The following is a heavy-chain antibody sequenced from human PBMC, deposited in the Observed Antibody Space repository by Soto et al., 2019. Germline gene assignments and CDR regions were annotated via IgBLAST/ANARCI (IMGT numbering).Heavy chain of an antibody. CDR3: ARQIYDSDTGPNFQYYFDS. Sequence: GESLKISCKGSGYSFTSYWIGWVRQMPGKGLEWMGMIYPGDSDTRYSPSFQGHVTISADKSISTAYLQWSSLRASDTAMYYCARQIYDSDTGPNFQYYFDSWGQGTPVTVSS. CDR2: IYPGDSDT. D-gene: IGHD3-22*01. CDR1: GYSFTSYW. V-gene: IGHV5-51*01. J-gene: IGHJ4*02.